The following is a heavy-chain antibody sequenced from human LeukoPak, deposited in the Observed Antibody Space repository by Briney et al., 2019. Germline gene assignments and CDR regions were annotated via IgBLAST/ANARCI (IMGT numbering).Heavy chain of an antibody. D-gene: IGHD2-8*01. CDR2: IYHSGST. CDR3: ARGAHGYFDY. J-gene: IGHJ4*02. V-gene: IGHV4-4*02. CDR1: GFTFSSYW. Sequence: PGGSLRLSCAASGFTFSSYWMSWVRQPPGKGLEWIGEIYHSGSTNYNPSLKSRVTISVGKSKNQFSLKLSSVTAADTAVYYCARGAHGYFDYWGQGTLVTVSS.